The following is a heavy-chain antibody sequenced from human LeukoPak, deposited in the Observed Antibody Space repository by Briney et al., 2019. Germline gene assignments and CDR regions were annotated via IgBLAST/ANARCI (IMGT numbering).Heavy chain of an antibody. J-gene: IGHJ4*02. CDR3: ALVITGSTYGQFDY. CDR1: GFTFSDHW. D-gene: IGHD5-18*01. Sequence: PGGSLRLSCTASGFTFSDHWMHWVRQAPGKGLVWVSRINSDGSRTNYADCVKGRFTISRDNAKNTVFLQMNSLRAEDAAVYYCALVITGSTYGQFDYWGQGALATVSS. V-gene: IGHV3-74*01. CDR2: INSDGSRT.